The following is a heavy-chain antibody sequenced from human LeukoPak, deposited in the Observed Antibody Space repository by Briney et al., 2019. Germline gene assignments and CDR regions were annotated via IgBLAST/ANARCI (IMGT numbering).Heavy chain of an antibody. CDR1: GGTFSSYA. CDR3: ARRPGWDSSGYYDY. V-gene: IGHV1-69*05. Sequence: SVKVSCKASGGTFSSYAISWVRQAPGQGLEWMGRIIPIFGTANYAQKCQGRVTITTDESTSTAYMELSSLRSEDTAVYYCARRPGWDSSGYYDYWGQGTLVTVSS. D-gene: IGHD3-22*01. CDR2: IIPIFGTA. J-gene: IGHJ4*02.